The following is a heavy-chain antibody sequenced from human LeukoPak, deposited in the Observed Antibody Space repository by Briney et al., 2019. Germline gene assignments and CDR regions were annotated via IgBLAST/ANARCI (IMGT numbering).Heavy chain of an antibody. V-gene: IGHV4-34*01. CDR1: GGSFSGYY. J-gene: IGHJ6*02. Sequence: PSETLSLTCAVYGGSFSGYYWNWIRQPPGKGLEWIGEINHSGSTNYNPSLKSRVTISVDTSKNQFSLKLSSVTAADTAVYYCARLLKYQLLSNLSSKPGDYYGMDVWGQGTTVTVSS. CDR3: ARLLKYQLLSNLSSKPGDYYGMDV. D-gene: IGHD2-2*01. CDR2: INHSGST.